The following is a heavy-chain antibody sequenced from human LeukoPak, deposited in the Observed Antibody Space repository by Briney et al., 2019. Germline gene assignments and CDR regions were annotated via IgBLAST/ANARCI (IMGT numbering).Heavy chain of an antibody. Sequence: SVTVSCTASGGTFSSYAISWVRQAPGQGLEWMGRIIPILGIANYAQKFQGRVTITADKSTSTAYMELSSLRSEDTVVYYCARGQNYDILTGWAEDPENYYYYYGMDVWGQGTTVTVSS. D-gene: IGHD3-9*01. CDR1: GGTFSSYA. V-gene: IGHV1-69*04. CDR3: ARGQNYDILTGWAEDPENYYYYYGMDV. J-gene: IGHJ6*02. CDR2: IIPILGIA.